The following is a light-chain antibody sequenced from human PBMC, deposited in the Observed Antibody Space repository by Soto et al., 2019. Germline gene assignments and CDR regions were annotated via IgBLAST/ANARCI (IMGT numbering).Light chain of an antibody. Sequence: IQMTQSPSTLSASVGDRVTITCRASRSLQTWLAWYQQKPGKVPKLLIYQASSLQNGVPARFIGSGSGTDFTLTISRLEPEDFAVYYCQQYGSSPRTFGQGTKVDI. J-gene: IGKJ1*01. CDR3: QQYGSSPRT. CDR2: QAS. V-gene: IGKV1-5*03. CDR1: RSLQTW.